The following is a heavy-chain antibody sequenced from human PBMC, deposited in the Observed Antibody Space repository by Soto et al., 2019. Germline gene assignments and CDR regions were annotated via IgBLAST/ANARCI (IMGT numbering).Heavy chain of an antibody. D-gene: IGHD5-18*01. CDR2: IYYSGST. J-gene: IGHJ4*02. CDR1: GGSISSYY. CDR3: ARGRYSYGYGAYFDY. V-gene: IGHV4-59*01. Sequence: QVQLQESGPGLVKPSETLSLTCTVSGGSISSYYWSWIRQPPGKGLEWIGYIYYSGSTNYNPSLKSRVTISVDTSKNQFSLKLSSVTAADTAVYYCARGRYSYGYGAYFDYWGQGTLVTVSS.